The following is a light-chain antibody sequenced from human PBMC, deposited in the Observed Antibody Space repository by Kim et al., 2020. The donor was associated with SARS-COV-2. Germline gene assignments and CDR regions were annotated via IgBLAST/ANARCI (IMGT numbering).Light chain of an antibody. CDR1: SSDVGGYNY. V-gene: IGLV2-14*03. J-gene: IGLJ3*02. CDR2: NVS. CDR3: ASYRNTYIWV. Sequence: GQSITISCTGSSSDVGGYNYVSWYQQHPGKVPKLMIYNVSERPSGVSSRFSGSKSGNTASLTISGLQAEDEADYYCASYRNTYIWVFGGGTQLTVL.